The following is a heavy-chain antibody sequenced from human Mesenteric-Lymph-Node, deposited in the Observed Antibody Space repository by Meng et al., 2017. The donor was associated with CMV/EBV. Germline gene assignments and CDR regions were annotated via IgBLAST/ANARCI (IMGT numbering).Heavy chain of an antibody. D-gene: IGHD6-13*01. J-gene: IGHJ4*02. Sequence: SGFTFSSFGITWVRQPPGKGLEWVSAVSGIGGRTNYADSVKGRFTIFRDNSKNTMYLQMNSLRVEDTAIYYCAKGGSSSWNSEADYWGQGTLVTVSS. CDR2: VSGIGGRT. CDR1: GFTFSSFG. CDR3: AKGGSSSWNSEADY. V-gene: IGHV3-23*01.